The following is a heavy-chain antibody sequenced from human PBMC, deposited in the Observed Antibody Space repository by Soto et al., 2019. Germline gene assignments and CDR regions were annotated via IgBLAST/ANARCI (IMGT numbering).Heavy chain of an antibody. Sequence: QVQLVQSGAEVKKPGASVKVSCKVSGYTITELSMHWVRQAPGKGLEWMGGFDREDGETIYARKFQGRVTMTEDTSTVPGYTDLSSLRSEDTAVYCCATVLSGSYGVVYWGQGPLVTFSS. D-gene: IGHD1-26*01. CDR1: GYTITELS. J-gene: IGHJ4*02. CDR2: FDREDGET. V-gene: IGHV1-24*01. CDR3: ATVLSGSYGVVY.